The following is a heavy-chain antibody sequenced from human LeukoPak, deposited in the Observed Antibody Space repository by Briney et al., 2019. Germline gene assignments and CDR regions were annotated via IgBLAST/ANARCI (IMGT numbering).Heavy chain of an antibody. V-gene: IGHV1-69*05. CDR1: GYTFTSYG. J-gene: IGHJ6*03. D-gene: IGHD3-3*01. Sequence: ASVKVSCKASGYTFTSYGISWVRQAPGQGLEWMGGIIPIFGTANYAQKFQGRVTITTDESTSTAYMELSSLRSEDTAVYYCARGRYYDFWSGFYYYYMDVWGKGTTVTVSS. CDR2: IIPIFGTA. CDR3: ARGRYYDFWSGFYYYYMDV.